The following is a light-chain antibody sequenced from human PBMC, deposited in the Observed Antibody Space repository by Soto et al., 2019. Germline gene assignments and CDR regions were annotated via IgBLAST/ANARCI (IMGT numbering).Light chain of an antibody. CDR3: QQYGSSPPGT. Sequence: EIVLTQSPGNLSLSPGERATLSCRASQSVSSSFLAWYQQKAGQAPRLLIYGASSRATGIPDRFSGSGSGTDFTLTISRLEPEDFAVYYCQQYGSSPPGTFGQGTKLEIK. J-gene: IGKJ2*02. V-gene: IGKV3-20*01. CDR2: GAS. CDR1: QSVSSSF.